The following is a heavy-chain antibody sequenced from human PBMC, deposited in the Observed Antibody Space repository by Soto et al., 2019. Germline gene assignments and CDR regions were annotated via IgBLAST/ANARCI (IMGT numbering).Heavy chain of an antibody. Sequence: GASVKVSCKASGGTFSSYTISWVRQAPGQGLEWMGRIIPILGIANYAQKFQGRVTITADKSTSTAYMELSSLRSEDTAVYYCARGLNSGYPETIDYWGQGTLVTVSS. CDR3: ARGLNSGYPETIDY. V-gene: IGHV1-69*02. D-gene: IGHD5-12*01. J-gene: IGHJ4*02. CDR1: GGTFSSYT. CDR2: IIPILGIA.